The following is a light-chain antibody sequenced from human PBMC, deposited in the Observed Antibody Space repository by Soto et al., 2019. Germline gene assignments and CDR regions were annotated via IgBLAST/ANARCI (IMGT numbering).Light chain of an antibody. V-gene: IGLV1-47*01. CDR2: RSD. CDR3: SARDDSLSGVV. Sequence: QSVLTQPPSTSGTPGQRVTISCSGSSSNIGSNHVYGYQQFPGMAPKLLMYRSDQRPTGVPDRFSGSKSGTSASLAISGLRSDDEADYYCSARDDSLSGVVFGGGTKLTVL. J-gene: IGLJ2*01. CDR1: SSNIGSNH.